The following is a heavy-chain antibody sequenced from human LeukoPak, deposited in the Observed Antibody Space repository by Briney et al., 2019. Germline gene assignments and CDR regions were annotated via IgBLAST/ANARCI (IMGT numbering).Heavy chain of an antibody. Sequence: SETLSLTCAVYGGSFSGYYWSWIRQPPGKGLEWIGEINHSGSTNYNPSLKSRVTISVDTSKNQFSLKLSSVTAADTAVYYCAIKGSGWYRKWFDPWGQGTLVTVSP. J-gene: IGHJ5*02. CDR3: AIKGSGWYRKWFDP. CDR1: GGSFSGYY. V-gene: IGHV4-34*01. D-gene: IGHD6-19*01. CDR2: INHSGST.